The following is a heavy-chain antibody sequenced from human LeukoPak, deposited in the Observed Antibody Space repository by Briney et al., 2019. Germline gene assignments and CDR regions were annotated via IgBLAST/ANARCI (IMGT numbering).Heavy chain of an antibody. J-gene: IGHJ3*02. V-gene: IGHV1-8*01. Sequence: ASVKVSCKASGYTFTSYDINWVRQATGQGLEWMGWMNPNSGNTGYAQKFQGRVTMTRNTSISTAYMELSSLRSEDTAVYYCARGPNTYYDFWSDYYPRHDAFDIWGQGTMVTVSS. D-gene: IGHD3-3*01. CDR1: GYTFTSYD. CDR2: MNPNSGNT. CDR3: ARGPNTYYDFWSDYYPRHDAFDI.